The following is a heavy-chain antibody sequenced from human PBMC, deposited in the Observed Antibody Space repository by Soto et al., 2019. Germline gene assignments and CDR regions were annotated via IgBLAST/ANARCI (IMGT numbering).Heavy chain of an antibody. V-gene: IGHV3-30*18. CDR1: GFAFSTYG. Sequence: SLRLSCAATGFAFSTYGMHWVRQAPGKGREWVAAISYEGNEKYYADSLQGRFTISRDNSKNAVYLKVNSRRGEDTAVYYCAKEKFSRCPSPMYAMDLWGQGTTVTVSS. J-gene: IGHJ6*02. CDR3: AKEKFSRCPSPMYAMDL. CDR2: ISYEGNEK.